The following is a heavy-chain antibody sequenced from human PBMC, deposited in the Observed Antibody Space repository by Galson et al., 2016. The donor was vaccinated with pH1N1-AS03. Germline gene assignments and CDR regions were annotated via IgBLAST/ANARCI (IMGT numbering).Heavy chain of an antibody. CDR2: IYTSGNT. D-gene: IGHD3-10*01. CDR1: GGSFSGYY. V-gene: IGHV4-4*07. Sequence: SETLSLTCAVYGGSFSGYYWSWIRHPAGKGLEWVGRIYTSGNTNYNPSLKSRVTMSVDTSKNQFSLTLNSVTAADTAVYFCARDFGSGHYMNYYNYGMDIWGQGTTVTVAS. CDR3: ARDFGSGHYMNYYNYGMDI. J-gene: IGHJ6*02.